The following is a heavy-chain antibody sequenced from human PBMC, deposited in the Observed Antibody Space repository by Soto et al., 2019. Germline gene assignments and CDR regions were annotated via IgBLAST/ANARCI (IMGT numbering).Heavy chain of an antibody. CDR2: IIPILGIA. D-gene: IGHD2-2*02. CDR3: ARDRDCSSTSCYRFDY. V-gene: IGHV1-69*04. Sequence: SVKVSCKASGYTFTSYGISWVRHAPGKGLEWMGRIIPILGIANYAQKFQGRVTITADKSTSTAYMELSSLRSEDTAVYYCARDRDCSSTSCYRFDYWGQGTLVTGSS. J-gene: IGHJ4*02. CDR1: GYTFTSYG.